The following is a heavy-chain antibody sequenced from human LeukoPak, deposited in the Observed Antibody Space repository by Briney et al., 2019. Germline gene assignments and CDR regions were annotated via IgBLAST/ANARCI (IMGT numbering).Heavy chain of an antibody. CDR3: AKVASTGLLKTLVDY. V-gene: IGHV3-23*01. D-gene: IGHD6-19*01. J-gene: IGHJ4*02. CDR2: LSANGGST. Sequence: GGSLRLSCAASGLSFSSYAMTWVRQAPGKGLEWVSGLSANGGSTYYADSVKGRFTISRQNSESQLYLQMNSLRADDTAVYYCAKVASTGLLKTLVDYGGQGTLVTVSA. CDR1: GLSFSSYA.